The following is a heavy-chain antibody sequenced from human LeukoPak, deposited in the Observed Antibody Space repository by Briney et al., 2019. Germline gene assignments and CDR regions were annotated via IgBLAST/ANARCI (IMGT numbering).Heavy chain of an antibody. Sequence: SQTLSLSCAISGVSVSSNSAAWDWIRQSPWRGLEWLGWTYYRSKWYNDYAVSVKSRITIIPTTSKNQFSLQLNSMTPENTAECYCARDLVSGSCYGIDYWGQGTLVTVSS. V-gene: IGHV6-1*01. CDR1: GVSVSSNSAA. CDR3: ARDLVSGSCYGIDY. D-gene: IGHD2-15*01. CDR2: TYYRSKWYN. J-gene: IGHJ4*02.